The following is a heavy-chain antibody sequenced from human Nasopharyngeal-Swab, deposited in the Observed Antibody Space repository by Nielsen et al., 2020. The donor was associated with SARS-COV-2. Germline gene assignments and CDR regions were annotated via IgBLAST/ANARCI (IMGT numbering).Heavy chain of an antibody. Sequence: GSLRLSCTVSGGSISSYYWSWIRQPPGKGLEWIGYIYYSGSTNYNPSLKSRVTISVDTSKNQFSLKLSSVTAADTAVYYCARGSFWYDSSGYPAEDDAFDIWGQGTMVTVSS. CDR2: IYYSGST. J-gene: IGHJ3*02. V-gene: IGHV4-59*01. D-gene: IGHD3-22*01. CDR3: ARGSFWYDSSGYPAEDDAFDI. CDR1: GGSISSYY.